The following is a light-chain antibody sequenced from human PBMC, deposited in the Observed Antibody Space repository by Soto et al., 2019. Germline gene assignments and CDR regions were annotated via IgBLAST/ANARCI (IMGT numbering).Light chain of an antibody. CDR2: DVS. V-gene: IGLV2-14*01. CDR3: SSYTSSSPYV. Sequence: QSALTQPASVPGSPGQSITISCTGTSSDVGGYNYVSWYQQHPGKAPKLMIYDVSNRPSGVSNRFSGSKSGNTASLTISGLQAEDEADYCCSSYTSSSPYVFGTGTKVTVL. CDR1: SSDVGGYNY. J-gene: IGLJ1*01.